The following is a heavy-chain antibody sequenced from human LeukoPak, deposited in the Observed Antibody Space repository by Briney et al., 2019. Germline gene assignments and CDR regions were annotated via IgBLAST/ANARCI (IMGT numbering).Heavy chain of an antibody. V-gene: IGHV4-61*02. D-gene: IGHD3-10*01. CDR2: VSTTGST. CDR3: PRDLLRGESATCFEAFHT. CDR1: AGCISSGPYY. J-gene: IGHJ3*02. Sequence: SETLSLNCTVSAGCISSGPYYWNRLRQPAGKGLEWIGRVSTTGSTNYHPSLKSRLTLSIDTSNNQFSLRLSSVTAADTAIYYFPRDLLRGESATCFEAFHTWGQGTM.